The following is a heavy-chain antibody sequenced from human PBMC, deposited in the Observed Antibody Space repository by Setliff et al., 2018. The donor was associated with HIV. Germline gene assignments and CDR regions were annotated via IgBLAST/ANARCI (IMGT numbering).Heavy chain of an antibody. CDR3: AMTKMIYYFDY. D-gene: IGHD3-16*01. V-gene: IGHV1-3*01. Sequence: ASVKVSCKASGDNFTSYTFHWVRQAPGQTPEWTGWINPDNGNTQYSQKFRGRVTMTRDTSANTVFMQMSSLRSEDTSIFYCAMTKMIYYFDYWGPGTLVTVSS. J-gene: IGHJ4*02. CDR1: GDNFTSYT. CDR2: INPDNGNT.